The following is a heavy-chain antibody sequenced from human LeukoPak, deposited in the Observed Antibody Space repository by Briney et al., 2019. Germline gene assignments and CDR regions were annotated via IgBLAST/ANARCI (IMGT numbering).Heavy chain of an antibody. V-gene: IGHV1-18*01. CDR3: ARCPDDFWSGYHYGMDV. D-gene: IGHD3-3*01. J-gene: IGHJ6*02. Sequence: GASVKVSCKASGYTFTSYGISWVRQAPGQGLEWMGLISAYNGNTNYAQKLQGRVTMTTDTSTSTAYMELRSLRSDDTAVYYCARCPDDFWSGYHYGMDVWGQGTTVTVSS. CDR1: GYTFTSYG. CDR2: ISAYNGNT.